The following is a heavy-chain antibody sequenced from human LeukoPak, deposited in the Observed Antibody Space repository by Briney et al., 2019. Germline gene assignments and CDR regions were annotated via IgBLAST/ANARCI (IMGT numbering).Heavy chain of an antibody. J-gene: IGHJ4*02. CDR2: ISGNGGNT. V-gene: IGHV3-23*01. CDR3: AKDYPLDY. Sequence: GGSLRLSCAASGFTFSNYAMSWVRQAPGKGLEWVSAISGNGGNTFYADSVKGRFTITRDNSQNTLYVQMNSLRAEDTAVYYCAKDYPLDYWGQGALVTVSS. CDR1: GFTFSNYA.